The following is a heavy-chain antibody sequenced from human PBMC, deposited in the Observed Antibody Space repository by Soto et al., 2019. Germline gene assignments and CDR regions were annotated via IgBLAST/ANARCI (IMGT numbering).Heavy chain of an antibody. D-gene: IGHD3-22*01. Sequence: QVQLVQSGAEVKKPGSSVKVSCKASGGSFSSSAFSWVRQAPGQGLEWMGGIIPMFGTANYAQKFKGRVTIFADISTSIVHMELSSLRFEDTAVYYCARGRYDSSGYDFDYWGQGTLVTIST. J-gene: IGHJ4*02. CDR2: IIPMFGTA. CDR1: GGSFSSSA. CDR3: ARGRYDSSGYDFDY. V-gene: IGHV1-69*06.